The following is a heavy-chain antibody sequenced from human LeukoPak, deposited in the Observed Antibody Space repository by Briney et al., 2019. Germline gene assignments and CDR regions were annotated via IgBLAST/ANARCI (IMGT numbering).Heavy chain of an antibody. Sequence: ASVKVSCKASGYTFITYYMHWVRQAPGQGLEWMGWISAYNGNTNYAQKLQGRVTMTTDTSTSTAYMELRSLRSDDTAVYYCARGHYYDSLYYMDVWGKGTTVTVSS. D-gene: IGHD3-22*01. V-gene: IGHV1-18*04. CDR1: GYTFITYY. J-gene: IGHJ6*03. CDR3: ARGHYYDSLYYMDV. CDR2: ISAYNGNT.